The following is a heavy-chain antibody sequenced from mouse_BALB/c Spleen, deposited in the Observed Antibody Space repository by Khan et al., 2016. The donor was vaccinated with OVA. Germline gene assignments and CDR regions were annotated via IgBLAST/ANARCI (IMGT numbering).Heavy chain of an antibody. CDR3: ARTARIKY. J-gene: IGHJ2*01. Sequence: LQQLAPGLVKPSQSLSLTCTVTGYSITSGYGWNWIRQFPGNKLEWMGYISYSGSTNYNPSLKSRISITRDTSKNQFFLQLNSVTTEDTATYYCARTARIKYWGQGTTLTVSS. D-gene: IGHD1-2*01. CDR2: ISYSGST. CDR1: GYSITSGYG. V-gene: IGHV3-2*02.